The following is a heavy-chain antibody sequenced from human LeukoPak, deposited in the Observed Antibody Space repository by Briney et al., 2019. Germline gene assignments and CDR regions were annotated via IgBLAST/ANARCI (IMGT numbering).Heavy chain of an antibody. CDR1: GGSISSYY. CDR2: IYTSGST. J-gene: IGHJ4*02. D-gene: IGHD4-17*01. CDR3: ARDKGYGDYAPFDY. V-gene: IGHV4-4*07. Sequence: SETLSLTCTVSGGSISSYYWSWIRQPAGKGLKWIGRIYTSGSTNYNPSLKSRVTMSVDTSKNQFSLKLSSVTAADTAVYYCARDKGYGDYAPFDYWGQGTLVTVSS.